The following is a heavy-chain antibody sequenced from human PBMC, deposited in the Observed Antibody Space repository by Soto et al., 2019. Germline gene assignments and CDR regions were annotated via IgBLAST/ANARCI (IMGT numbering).Heavy chain of an antibody. V-gene: IGHV4-30-4*01. D-gene: IGHD3-3*01. Sequence: PSETLSLTCTVSGGSISSGDYYWSWIRQPPGKGLEWIGYIYYSGSTYYNPSLKSRVTISVDTSKNQFSLKLSSVTAADTAVYYCARDAFTYYDFWSGYPYYYYYGMDVWGQGTTVTVSS. J-gene: IGHJ6*02. CDR1: GGSISSGDYY. CDR2: IYYSGST. CDR3: ARDAFTYYDFWSGYPYYYYYGMDV.